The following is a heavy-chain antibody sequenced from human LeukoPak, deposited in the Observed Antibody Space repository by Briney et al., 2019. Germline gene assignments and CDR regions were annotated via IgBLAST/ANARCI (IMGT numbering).Heavy chain of an antibody. CDR2: ISWDGGST. V-gene: IGHV3-43*01. CDR1: GFTFDGYT. J-gene: IGHJ4*02. CDR3: AKDGGDGYPPYCFDY. Sequence: PGGSLRLSCAASGFTFDGYTMHWVRQAPGQGLEWVSLISWDGGSTYYADSVKGRFTISRDNSKNSLYLQMNSLRTEDTAFYYCAKDGGDGYPPYCFDYWGQGTLVTVSS. D-gene: IGHD5-24*01.